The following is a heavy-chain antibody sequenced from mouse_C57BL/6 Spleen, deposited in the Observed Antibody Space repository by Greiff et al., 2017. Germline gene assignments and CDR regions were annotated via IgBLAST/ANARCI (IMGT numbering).Heavy chain of an antibody. Sequence: QVQLQQSGAELAKPGASVKLSCKASGYTFTSYWMHWVKQRPGQGLEWIGYSNPSSGYTKYNQKFKDKDTLTADKSSSTAYMQLSSLTYEDSAVYYCARGESYYSNFDYWGQGTTLTVSS. CDR3: ARGESYYSNFDY. CDR2: SNPSSGYT. V-gene: IGHV1-7*01. CDR1: GYTFTSYW. J-gene: IGHJ2*01. D-gene: IGHD2-5*01.